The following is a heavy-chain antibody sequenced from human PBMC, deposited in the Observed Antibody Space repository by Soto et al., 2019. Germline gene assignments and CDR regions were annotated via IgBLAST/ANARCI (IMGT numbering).Heavy chain of an antibody. CDR1: GFTFSSYG. J-gene: IGHJ2*01. D-gene: IGHD3-22*01. CDR3: ARDGDSTGFYTWYFDL. V-gene: IGHV3-30-3*01. CDR2: ISYDGSNK. Sequence: QVQLVESGGGVVQPGRSLRLSCAASGFTFSSYGIHWVRQAPGMGLEWVALISYDGSNKYYADSVKGRFTISRDNSKNALYLQMNSPRAEDTAVYYCARDGDSTGFYTWYFDLWGRGTLVTVSS.